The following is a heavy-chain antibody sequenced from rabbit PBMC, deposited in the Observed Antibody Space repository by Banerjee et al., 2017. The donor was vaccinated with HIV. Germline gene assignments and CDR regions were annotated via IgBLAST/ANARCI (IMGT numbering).Heavy chain of an antibody. CDR3: ARRYDSSGWGYYFNL. J-gene: IGHJ4*01. CDR1: GIDFSSYYD. V-gene: IGHV1S45*01. D-gene: IGHD4-1*01. CDR2: IYGGSSGST. Sequence: QEQLEESGGDLVKPGASLTLTCKASGIDFSSYYDMCWVRQAPGKGLEWIGTIYGGSSGSTYYATWAKGRFTISKTSSTTVTLQMTSLTAADTATYFCARRYDSSGWGYYFNLWGPGTLVTVS.